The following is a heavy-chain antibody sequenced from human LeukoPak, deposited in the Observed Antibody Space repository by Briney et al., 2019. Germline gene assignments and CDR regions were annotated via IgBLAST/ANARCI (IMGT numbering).Heavy chain of an antibody. D-gene: IGHD3-3*01. CDR3: AQGQSGYYDY. V-gene: IGHV4-4*07. Sequence: SETLSLTCTVSGGSISGYSCSWIRPPAGKGLEWIGRIYSSGITNYNPSLKSRVTMSLDTSKNQFSLEVNSATAADTAVYYCAQGQSGYYDYWGQGTLVTVSS. CDR1: GGSISGYS. CDR2: IYSSGIT. J-gene: IGHJ4*02.